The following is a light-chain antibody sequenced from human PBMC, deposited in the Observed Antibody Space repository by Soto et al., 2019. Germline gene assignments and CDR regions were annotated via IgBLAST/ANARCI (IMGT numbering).Light chain of an antibody. V-gene: IGLV2-14*03. Sequence: QSVLTQPASVSGSPGQSITISCTGTSSDVGGYNYVSWYQQHPGKAPKVIIYDVTKRPSGVSNRFSGSKSGNTASLTISGLQVEDEADYYCSSYTSTSTRVVFGGGTQLTVL. CDR1: SSDVGGYNY. CDR2: DVT. CDR3: SSYTSTSTRVV. J-gene: IGLJ2*01.